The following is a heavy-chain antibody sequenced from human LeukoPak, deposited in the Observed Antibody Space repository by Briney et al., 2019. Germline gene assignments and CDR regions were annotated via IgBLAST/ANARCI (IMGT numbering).Heavy chain of an antibody. CDR2: ISSSNSYT. Sequence: PGGSLTLSCAYSGFIFSDYYMSWLRPAAGKGVARVSYISSSNSYTNYADSVKGRFTISRDNAKISLYLQMNSLRAEDTAVYYCTRTLGSGSPQYWGQGTLVTVSS. D-gene: IGHD3-10*01. CDR3: TRTLGSGSPQY. J-gene: IGHJ4*02. CDR1: GFIFSDYY. V-gene: IGHV3-11*06.